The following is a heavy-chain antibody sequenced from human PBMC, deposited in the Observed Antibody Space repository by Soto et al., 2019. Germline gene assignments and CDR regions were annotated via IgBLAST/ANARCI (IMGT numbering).Heavy chain of an antibody. D-gene: IGHD2-2*01. Sequence: EVQLLESGGGLVQPGGSLRLSCAASGFTFSSYAMSWVRQAPGKGLEWVSAINSRGGSTYYADSVKGRFTISRDSSKNTLYLQMNSLRAEDTAVYYCAKERSSTSCYAFDYWGQGTLVTVSS. J-gene: IGHJ4*02. CDR2: INSRGGST. CDR1: GFTFSSYA. CDR3: AKERSSTSCYAFDY. V-gene: IGHV3-23*01.